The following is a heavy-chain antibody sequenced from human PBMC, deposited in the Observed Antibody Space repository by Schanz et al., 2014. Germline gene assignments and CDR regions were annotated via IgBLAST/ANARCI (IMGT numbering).Heavy chain of an antibody. J-gene: IGHJ4*02. Sequence: QVQLQQWGAGLVKPSQTLSLTCAVYGGSFSDYHWSWIRQAPGKGLEWIGDIDHAGSTDYRPSLXXRATIPVDTSKSLFSLGLTSVTAADTAVYYCARVPRLNLFHDSRSFDSWGQGLLVTVSS. CDR3: ARVPRLNLFHDSRSFDS. V-gene: IGHV4-34*01. CDR2: IDHAGST. D-gene: IGHD3-10*01. CDR1: GGSFSDYH.